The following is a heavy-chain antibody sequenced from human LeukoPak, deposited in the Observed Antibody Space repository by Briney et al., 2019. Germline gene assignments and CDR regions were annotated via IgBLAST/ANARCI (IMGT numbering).Heavy chain of an antibody. CDR2: IGSDGTTT. V-gene: IGHV3-74*03. CDR1: GFDFNSYW. D-gene: IGHD3-10*01. J-gene: IGHJ4*01. CDR3: ARSYYGSGSYHSAPFFDF. Sequence: GGSVRLSCAATGFDFNSYWMPWVRHAPGKGLVWVSGIGSDGTTTTYADSVKGRFTISRDNAKNTVYLEMNSRRADDTAMYYCARSYYGSGSYHSAPFFDFWGLGTQVIVSS.